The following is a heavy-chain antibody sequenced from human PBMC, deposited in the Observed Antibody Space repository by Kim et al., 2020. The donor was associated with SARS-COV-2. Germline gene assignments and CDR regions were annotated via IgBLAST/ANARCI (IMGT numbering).Heavy chain of an antibody. CDR2: IRSKAKSYAT. J-gene: IGHJ5*02. V-gene: IGHV3-73*01. CDR3: SRNLSS. D-gene: IGHD3-16*02. CDR1: GFTFSDSA. Sequence: LSCAASGFTFSDSAIHWVRQASGKGLEWIGRIRSKAKSYATEYVASLKGRFTISRDDSKNTAYLQVNSLKIEDTALYYCSRNLSSWGQGTLAT.